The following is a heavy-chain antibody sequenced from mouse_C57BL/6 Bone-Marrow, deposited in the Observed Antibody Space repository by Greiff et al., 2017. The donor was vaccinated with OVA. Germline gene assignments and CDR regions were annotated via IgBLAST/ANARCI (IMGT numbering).Heavy chain of an antibody. J-gene: IGHJ3*01. CDR1: GYTFTSYG. V-gene: IGHV1-81*01. D-gene: IGHD2-4*01. CDR2: IYPRSGNT. CDR3: ARHDYDGGFAY. Sequence: VKLQESGAELARPGASVKLSCKASGYTFTSYGISWVKQRTGQGLEWIGEIYPRSGNTYYNEKFKGKATLTADKSSSTAYMELRSLTSEDSAVYFCARHDYDGGFAYWGQGTLVTVSA.